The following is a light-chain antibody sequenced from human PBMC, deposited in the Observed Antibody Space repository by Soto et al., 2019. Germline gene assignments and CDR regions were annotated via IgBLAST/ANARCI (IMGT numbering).Light chain of an antibody. CDR1: QDIIKD. V-gene: IGKV1-6*01. CDR3: QQYYYYTFT. Sequence: AIQMTQSPSSLSASVGDRVTITCRESQDIIKDLALYQQKPGKAPQILIYGGSTLQAGVVSRFSGSGSATDFTHTISCRQAEDGVGNYSQQYYYYTFTFCQGT. CDR2: GGS. J-gene: IGKJ2*01.